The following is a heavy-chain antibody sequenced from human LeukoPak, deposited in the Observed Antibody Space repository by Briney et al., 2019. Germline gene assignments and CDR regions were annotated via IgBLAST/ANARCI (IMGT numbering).Heavy chain of an antibody. Sequence: ASVKVSCKASGYTFTGYYMHWVRQAPGHGLEWMGWINPNSGGTNYAQKFQGRVTMTRDTSISTAYMELSRLRSDDTAVYYCARARVPSRCWFDPWGQGTLVTVSS. D-gene: IGHD4-17*01. CDR3: ARARVPSRCWFDP. CDR2: INPNSGGT. V-gene: IGHV1-2*02. CDR1: GYTFTGYY. J-gene: IGHJ5*02.